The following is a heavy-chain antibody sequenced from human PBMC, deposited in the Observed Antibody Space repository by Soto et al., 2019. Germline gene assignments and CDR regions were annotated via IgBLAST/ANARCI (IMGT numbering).Heavy chain of an antibody. CDR1: GGTFSSYA. Sequence: QVQLVQSGAEVKKPGSSVKVSCKASGGTFSSYAISWVRQAPGQGLEWMGGIIPIFGTANYAQKFQGRVTITADESTSTADMALSSLRSEDTAVYYCARAPPSSYQLLPSWFDPWGQGTLVTVSS. CDR2: IIPIFGTA. V-gene: IGHV1-69*01. J-gene: IGHJ5*02. CDR3: ARAPPSSYQLLPSWFDP. D-gene: IGHD2-2*01.